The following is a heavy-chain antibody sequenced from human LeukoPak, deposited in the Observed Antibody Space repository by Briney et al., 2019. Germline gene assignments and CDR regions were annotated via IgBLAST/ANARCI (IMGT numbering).Heavy chain of an antibody. CDR1: GYTFTSYY. CDR2: INPSGGST. V-gene: IGHV1-46*01. J-gene: IGHJ4*02. CDR3: ARDAETGGDGYNLGY. Sequence: ASVKVSCKASGYTFTSYYMHWVRQAPGQGLEWMGIINPSGGSTSYAQKFQGRVTMTRDTSTSTVYMELSSLRSEDTAVYYCARDAETGGDGYNLGYWGQGTLVTVSS. D-gene: IGHD5-24*01.